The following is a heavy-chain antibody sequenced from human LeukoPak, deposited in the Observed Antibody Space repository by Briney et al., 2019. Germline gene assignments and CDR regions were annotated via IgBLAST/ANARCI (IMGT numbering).Heavy chain of an antibody. CDR3: ARICSSTSCVGY. D-gene: IGHD2-2*01. J-gene: IGHJ4*02. CDR1: GYTFTGYY. V-gene: IGHV1-2*02. Sequence: ASVKASCKASGYTFTGYYMHWVRQAPGQGLEWMGWINPNSGGTSYAQKFQGRVTMTRDTSISTAYMELSRLRSDDTAVYYCARICSSTSCVGYWGQGTLVTVSS. CDR2: INPNSGGT.